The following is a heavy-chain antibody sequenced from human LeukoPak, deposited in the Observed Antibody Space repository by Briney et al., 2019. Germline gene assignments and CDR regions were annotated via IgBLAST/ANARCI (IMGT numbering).Heavy chain of an antibody. CDR3: ARSRRIVGKFDY. Sequence: GESLRLSCAASGFTVSSNYMSWVRQAPGKGLEWVSVIYSGGSTYYADSVKGRFTISRDNSKNTLYLQMNSLRAEDMAMYYCARSRRIVGKFDYWGQGTLVTVSS. CDR1: GFTVSSNY. V-gene: IGHV3-53*01. CDR2: IYSGGST. D-gene: IGHD3-22*01. J-gene: IGHJ4*02.